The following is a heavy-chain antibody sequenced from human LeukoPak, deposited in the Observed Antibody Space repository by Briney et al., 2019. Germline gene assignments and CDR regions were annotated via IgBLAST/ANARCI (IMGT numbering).Heavy chain of an antibody. J-gene: IGHJ4*02. Sequence: GGSLRLSCTASGFTFGDYAMSWIRQAPGKGLEWVGFIRSKAYGETADYAASVKGRFTISRDDSKAIAYLQMNGLKTEDTAVYHCTRDRGAYNLYDYWGQGTLVTVSS. CDR3: TRDRGAYNLYDY. V-gene: IGHV3-49*03. D-gene: IGHD1-1*01. CDR1: GFTFGDYA. CDR2: IRSKAYGETA.